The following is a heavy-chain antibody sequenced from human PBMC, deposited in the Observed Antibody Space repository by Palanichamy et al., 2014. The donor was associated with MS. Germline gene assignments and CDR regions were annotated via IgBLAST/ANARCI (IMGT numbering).Heavy chain of an antibody. CDR2: ISDYTRNI. V-gene: IGHV1-18*04. CDR1: GYTFRSYG. D-gene: IGHD3-10*01. J-gene: IGHJ6*02. Sequence: QVGLVQSGAEVKKPGASVKVSCKASGYTFRSYGISWVRQAPGQGLEWMGWISDYTRNIDYAQKFQGRVTMTTDTSTSTAYMELRSLRSDDTAVYYCARDSDMDVWGQGTTVTVSS. CDR3: ARDSDMDV.